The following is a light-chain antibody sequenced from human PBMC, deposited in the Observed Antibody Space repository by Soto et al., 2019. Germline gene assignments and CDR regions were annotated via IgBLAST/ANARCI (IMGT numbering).Light chain of an antibody. CDR3: QQYGNSRWT. CDR2: GTS. CDR1: QSVSSSY. Sequence: EIVLTQSRDTLSLSPGERATLSCRASQSVSSSYLAWYQQTPGQAPRLLIYGTSNRATGIPDRFSGSGSGTDVTLTISRLEPEDFAVYYCQQYGNSRWTFGQGTKVEIK. V-gene: IGKV3-20*01. J-gene: IGKJ1*01.